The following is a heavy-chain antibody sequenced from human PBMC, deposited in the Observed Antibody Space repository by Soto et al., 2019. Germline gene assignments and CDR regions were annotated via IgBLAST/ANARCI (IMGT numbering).Heavy chain of an antibody. V-gene: IGHV3-30-3*01. J-gene: IGHJ4*02. CDR1: GFTFSTYA. CDR2: ISSDGNNK. D-gene: IGHD3-10*01. Sequence: VQVLESGGGLVQPGGSLRLSCATSGFTFSTYALHWVRQAPGKGLEWVAVISSDGNNKYYADSVKGRFTISRDNSKNTLYLRMNSLRTEDRAVYYCARGTAGGAGAWYFDHWGQGTLVTVSS. CDR3: ARGTAGGAGAWYFDH.